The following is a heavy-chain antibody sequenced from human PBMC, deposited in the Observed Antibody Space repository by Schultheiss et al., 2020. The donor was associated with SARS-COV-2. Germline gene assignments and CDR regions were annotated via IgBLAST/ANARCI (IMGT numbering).Heavy chain of an antibody. CDR3: ARSGTTPNPYYYYYGMDV. Sequence: TLSLTCAVYGGSFSGYYWSWIRQPPGKGLEWIGEINHSGSTNYNPSLKSRVTISVDTSKNQFSLKLSSVTAADTAVYYCARSGTTPNPYYYYYGMDVWGQGTTVTVSS. CDR1: GGSFSGYY. CDR2: INHSGST. D-gene: IGHD1-14*01. J-gene: IGHJ6*02. V-gene: IGHV4-34*01.